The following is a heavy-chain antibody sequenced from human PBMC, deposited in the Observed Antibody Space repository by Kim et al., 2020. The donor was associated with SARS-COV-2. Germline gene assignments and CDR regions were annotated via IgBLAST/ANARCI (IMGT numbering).Heavy chain of an antibody. CDR3: ARHADY. CDR2: IHYSGST. J-gene: IGHJ4*02. Sequence: SETLSLTCSVSGDSISSSTFHWGWIRQPPGKGLEWIGAIHYSGSTYSNPSLKSRVTISVDTSKNQFSLNLNSVTAADTAVYYCARHADYWGQGTLVTVSS. CDR1: GDSISSSTFH. V-gene: IGHV4-39*01.